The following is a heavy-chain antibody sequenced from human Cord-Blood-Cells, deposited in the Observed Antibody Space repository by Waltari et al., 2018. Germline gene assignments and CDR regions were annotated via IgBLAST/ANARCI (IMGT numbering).Heavy chain of an antibody. CDR2: ISWNSGGI. V-gene: IGHV3-9*03. D-gene: IGHD6-19*01. CDR3: AKASGAYSSGFNFDY. Sequence: EVQLVESGGGLVQPGRSLRLSCAASGFTFADYAMHWVRQAPGKGLAWVSGISWNSGGIGYADSVKGRFTISRDNAKNSLYLQMNSLRAEDMALYYCAKASGAYSSGFNFDYWGQGTLVTVSS. CDR1: GFTFADYA. J-gene: IGHJ4*02.